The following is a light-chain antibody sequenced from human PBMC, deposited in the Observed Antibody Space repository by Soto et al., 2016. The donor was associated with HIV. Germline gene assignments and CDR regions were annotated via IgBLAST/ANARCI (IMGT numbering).Light chain of an antibody. J-gene: IGLJ2*01. V-gene: IGLV3-21*03. Sequence: SYELTQPPSVSVATGKTARITCGGNNIESKSVHWYQQKPGQAPVLVVYDDNDRPSGIPERFSGSNSANTATLTINGVEAGDEADYYCQVWDTTSDHVVFGGGTKLTVL. CDR1: NIESKS. CDR3: QVWDTTSDHVV. CDR2: DDN.